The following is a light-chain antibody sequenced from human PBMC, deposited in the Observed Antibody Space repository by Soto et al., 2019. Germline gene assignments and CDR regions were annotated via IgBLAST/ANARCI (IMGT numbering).Light chain of an antibody. V-gene: IGKV3D-15*03. Sequence: SVMTQSPDTLSVSPGERATLSCRASQYINTRLAWYQHRPGQAPRLLIYQTSIRAAGIPARFSASGSGTDFTLTISDVQPEDFALYYCHQRQSWPRTFGQGTKVDIK. CDR1: QYINTR. J-gene: IGKJ1*01. CDR2: QTS. CDR3: HQRQSWPRT.